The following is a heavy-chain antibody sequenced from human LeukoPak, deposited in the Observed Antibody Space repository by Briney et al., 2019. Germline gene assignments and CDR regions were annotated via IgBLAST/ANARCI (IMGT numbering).Heavy chain of an antibody. V-gene: IGHV3-53*01. CDR2: IYSGGST. CDR1: GFTVSSNY. J-gene: IGHJ3*02. D-gene: IGHD2-2*01. Sequence: GGSLRLSCAASGFTVSSNYMSWVRQAPGKGLEWVSVIYSGGSTYYADSVKGRFTISRDNSENTLYLQMNSLRAEDTAVYYCARDLPNCSSTSCYPSDAFDIWGQGTMVTVSS. CDR3: ARDLPNCSSTSCYPSDAFDI.